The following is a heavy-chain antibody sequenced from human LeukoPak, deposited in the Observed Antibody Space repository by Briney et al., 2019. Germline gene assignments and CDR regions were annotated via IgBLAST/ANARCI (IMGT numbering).Heavy chain of an antibody. V-gene: IGHV3-53*01. Sequence: GGSLRLSCAASGFTVDSNYLSWVRQAPGKGLEWVSTIYTGGNTYYSASVKGRFTISRDNAKNSLSLQMNSLRAEDTAVYYCARGRYSSRSGGYYFDIWGQGTLVTVSS. D-gene: IGHD2-2*01. CDR2: IYTGGNT. J-gene: IGHJ4*02. CDR3: ARGRYSSRSGGYYFDI. CDR1: GFTVDSNY.